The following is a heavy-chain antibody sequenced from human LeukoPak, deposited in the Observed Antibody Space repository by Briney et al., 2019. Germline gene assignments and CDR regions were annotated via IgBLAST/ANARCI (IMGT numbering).Heavy chain of an antibody. J-gene: IGHJ3*02. Sequence: ASVKVSCKASGYTFTGYYMHWVRQAPGQGLEWMGWINPNSGGTNYAQKFQGRVTMTRDTSISTAYMELSRLRSDDTAVYYCATPDYDSSGYYHGHDAFDIWGQGTMVTVPS. CDR2: INPNSGGT. CDR1: GYTFTGYY. V-gene: IGHV1-2*02. D-gene: IGHD3-22*01. CDR3: ATPDYDSSGYYHGHDAFDI.